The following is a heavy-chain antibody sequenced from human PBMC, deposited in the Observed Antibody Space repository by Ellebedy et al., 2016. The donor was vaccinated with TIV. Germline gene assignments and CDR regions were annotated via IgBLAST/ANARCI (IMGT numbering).Heavy chain of an antibody. V-gene: IGHV3-48*02. J-gene: IGHJ4*02. CDR2: IGSRSGIF. D-gene: IGHD3-10*01. CDR3: ARGGGSGTYYSFDY. Sequence: GESLKISCEASRFPFSTYSMNWVRQAPGKGLECISYIGSRSGIFRYADSVKGRFTISRDNAKNSLYLQVDSLRDEDTAVYYCARGGGSGTYYSFDYWGRGTLVTVSS. CDR1: RFPFSTYS.